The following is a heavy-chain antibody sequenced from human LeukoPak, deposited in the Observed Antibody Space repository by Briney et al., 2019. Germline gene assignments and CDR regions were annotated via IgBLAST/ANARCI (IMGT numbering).Heavy chain of an antibody. J-gene: IGHJ4*02. Sequence: GGSLRLSCVASGFTFSSYATSWVRQAPGKGLEWLSGLSGSGGTTYYADSVKGRFTISRDNSKNTLYLQMNSLRAEDTAVYYCARPYYYDSSGYGHWGQGTLVTVSS. CDR3: ARPYYYDSSGYGH. D-gene: IGHD3-22*01. CDR1: GFTFSSYA. V-gene: IGHV3-23*01. CDR2: LSGSGGTT.